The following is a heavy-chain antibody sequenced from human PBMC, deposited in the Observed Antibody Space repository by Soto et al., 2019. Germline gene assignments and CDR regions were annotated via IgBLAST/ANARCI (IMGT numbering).Heavy chain of an antibody. CDR2: ISYTGANT. J-gene: IGHJ4*02. D-gene: IGHD3-22*01. CDR3: AKHMDDSGYFYVEGADH. Sequence: HVQLVESGGGVVQPGRSLRLSCVASGFTFGRYAMHWVRQFPGRGLEWVAVISYTGANTYYVGSVRGRFTISRDNSKNTLYLQMNSLRAEDTAMYYCAKHMDDSGYFYVEGADHWGQGTLVTASS. CDR1: GFTFGRYA. V-gene: IGHV3-30*18.